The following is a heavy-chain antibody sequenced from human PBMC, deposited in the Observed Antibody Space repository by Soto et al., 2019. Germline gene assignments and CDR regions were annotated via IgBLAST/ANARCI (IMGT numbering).Heavy chain of an antibody. Sequence: QVQLVESGGGVVQPGWSLRLSCEASGYTFSSYGMHWVRQAPGKGLEWVAVISYDGSNKYYADSVKGRFTISRDNSKNTLYLQMNSLRAEDTAVYYCAKDLGNYGDYSDYYYYMDVWGKGTTVTVSS. J-gene: IGHJ6*03. CDR1: GYTFSSYG. CDR3: AKDLGNYGDYSDYYYYMDV. CDR2: ISYDGSNK. V-gene: IGHV3-30*18. D-gene: IGHD4-17*01.